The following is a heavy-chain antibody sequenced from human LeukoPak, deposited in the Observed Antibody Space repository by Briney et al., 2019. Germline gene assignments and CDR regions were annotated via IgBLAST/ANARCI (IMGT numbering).Heavy chain of an antibody. V-gene: IGHV3-7*04. J-gene: IGHJ4*02. CDR1: GFTFSDYY. CDR3: TRVGYIDEGIDY. D-gene: IGHD5-24*01. CDR2: IKQDGSKK. Sequence: GGSLRLSCAASGFTFSDYYMTWVRQAPGKGLEWVANIKQDGSKKSYVDSVKGRFTISRDNAKNSLYLQMNSLRAEDTAIYYCTRVGYIDEGIDYWGQGTLVTVSS.